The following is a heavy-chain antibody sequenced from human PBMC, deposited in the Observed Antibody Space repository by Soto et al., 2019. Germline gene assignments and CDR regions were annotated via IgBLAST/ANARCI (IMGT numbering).Heavy chain of an antibody. Sequence: PSETLSLTCTVSGDSISSGGYYWNWIRQHPERGLEWIGYVHSSGRIYYNSSLKSRVTISFDASENQFSLNVRSVTAADAAVYYCARYRLSGIVPVGMDVCGHGTTVTGS. V-gene: IGHV4-31*03. CDR2: VHSSGRI. J-gene: IGHJ6*02. CDR3: ARYRLSGIVPVGMDV. D-gene: IGHD1-20*01. CDR1: GDSISSGGYY.